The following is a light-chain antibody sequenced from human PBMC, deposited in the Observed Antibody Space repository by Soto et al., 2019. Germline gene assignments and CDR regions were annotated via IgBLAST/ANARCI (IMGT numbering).Light chain of an antibody. CDR3: QQRSNWPPIT. Sequence: EIVLTQSPATLSLSPREKATLSRRASQSVSRYLAWYQQKTGQAPRLLIYDASNRATGIPARFSGSGSGTDFTLTISSLEPEDFAVYYCQQRSNWPPITFGGGTLLEI. J-gene: IGKJ5*01. CDR1: QSVSRY. CDR2: DAS. V-gene: IGKV3-11*01.